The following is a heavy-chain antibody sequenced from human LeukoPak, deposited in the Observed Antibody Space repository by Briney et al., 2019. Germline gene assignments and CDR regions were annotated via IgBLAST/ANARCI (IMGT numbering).Heavy chain of an antibody. J-gene: IGHJ3*02. Sequence: GGSLRLSCAASGFTFSSYGMHWVRQAPGKGLEWVAFIRFDGSNKYYADSVKGRFTISRDNSKNTLYLQMNSLRAEDTAVYYWGKGRKQKDAFDTRGQGKMVTVSS. CDR1: GFTFSSYG. CDR2: IRFDGSNK. V-gene: IGHV3-30*02. CDR3: GKGRKQKDAFDT. D-gene: IGHD1/OR15-1a*01.